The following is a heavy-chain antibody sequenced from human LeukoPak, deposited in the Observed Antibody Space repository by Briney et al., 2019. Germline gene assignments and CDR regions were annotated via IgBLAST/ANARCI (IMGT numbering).Heavy chain of an antibody. J-gene: IGHJ5*02. Sequence: SETLSLTCTVSGDSISSHYLSWIRQPPGKRLEWIGYIAYSGITNYNPSLKSRVTLLVDTSKTQFSLRLSSVTAADTAVYYCARDVVTSSPGSWFDPWGQGTLVTVSS. CDR1: GDSISSHY. D-gene: IGHD6-13*01. V-gene: IGHV4-59*11. CDR3: ARDVVTSSPGSWFDP. CDR2: IAYSGIT.